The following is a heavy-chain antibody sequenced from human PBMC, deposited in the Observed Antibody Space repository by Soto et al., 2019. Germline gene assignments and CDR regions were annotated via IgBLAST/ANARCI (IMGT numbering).Heavy chain of an antibody. CDR2: ISAHNGNT. V-gene: IGHV1-18*01. CDR1: GYAFTTYG. D-gene: IGHD3-10*01. CDR3: ARGRYGED. Sequence: QVHLVQSGAEVKKPGASVKVSCKGSGYAFTTYGITWVRQAPGQGLEWMGWISAHNGNTNYAQKLQGRVTVTRDTSKSTAYMELRSLRSDDTAVYYCARGRYGEDWGQGALVTGPS. J-gene: IGHJ4*02.